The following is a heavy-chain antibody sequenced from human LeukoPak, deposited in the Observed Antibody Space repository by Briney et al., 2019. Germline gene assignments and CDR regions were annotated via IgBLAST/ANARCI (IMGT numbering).Heavy chain of an antibody. V-gene: IGHV4-39*07. CDR1: GGSISSYY. J-gene: IGHJ3*02. Sequence: PSETLSLTCTVSGGSISSYYWGWIRQPPGKGLEWIGSIYYSGSTYYNPSLKSRVTISVDTSKNQFSLKLSSVTAADTAVYYCAREIVVVVAANKDAFDIWGQGTMVTVSS. CDR3: AREIVVVVAANKDAFDI. D-gene: IGHD2-15*01. CDR2: IYYSGST.